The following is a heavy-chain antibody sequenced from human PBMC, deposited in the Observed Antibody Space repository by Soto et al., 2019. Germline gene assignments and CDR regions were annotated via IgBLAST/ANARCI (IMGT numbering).Heavy chain of an antibody. CDR3: AREIGYYYDSSGYYYRHDAFDI. CDR2: ISYDGSNK. CDR1: GFTFSSYA. D-gene: IGHD3-22*01. Sequence: QVQLVESGGGVVQPGRSLRLSCAASGFTFSSYAMHWVRQAPGKGLEWVAVISYDGSNKYYADSVKGRFTISRDHSKNTLYLQMNSLRAEDTAVYYCAREIGYYYDSSGYYYRHDAFDIWGQGTMVTVSS. V-gene: IGHV3-30-3*01. J-gene: IGHJ3*02.